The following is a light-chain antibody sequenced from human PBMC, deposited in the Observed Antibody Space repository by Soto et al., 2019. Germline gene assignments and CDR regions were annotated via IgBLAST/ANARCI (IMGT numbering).Light chain of an antibody. CDR1: SSDVGNYNL. V-gene: IGLV2-23*01. Sequence: QSALTQPASVSGSPGQSITISCTGTSSDVGNYNLVSWYQQHPGKAPKLVIYEGSKRPSGVSNCFSGFKSGNTASLTISGLQAEDEADYHCCSYAGSNTYVFGTGTKLTVL. CDR3: CSYAGSNTYV. CDR2: EGS. J-gene: IGLJ1*01.